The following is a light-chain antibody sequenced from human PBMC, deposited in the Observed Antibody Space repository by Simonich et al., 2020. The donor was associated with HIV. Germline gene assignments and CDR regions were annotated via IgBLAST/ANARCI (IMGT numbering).Light chain of an antibody. CDR2: GAS. Sequence: IVMTQSPASLSVSPGERATLSCRASHNVISNLAWYQQKPGQAPRLLIYGASTRATGIPARFSGSGSGTEFTLTISRLEPEDFAVYYCQQYGSSPPYTFGQGTKLEIK. J-gene: IGKJ2*01. CDR3: QQYGSSPPYT. V-gene: IGKV3-15*01. CDR1: HNVISN.